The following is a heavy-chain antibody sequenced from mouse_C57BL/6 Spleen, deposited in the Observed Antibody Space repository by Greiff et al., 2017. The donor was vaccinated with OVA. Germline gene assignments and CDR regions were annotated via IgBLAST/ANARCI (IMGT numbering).Heavy chain of an antibody. J-gene: IGHJ3*01. Sequence: VQLQQSGAELVRPGTSVKMSCKASGYTFTNYWIGWAKQRPGHGLEWIGDIYPGGGYTNYNEKFKGKATLTADKSSRTAYMQFSSLTSEASAIYYCARGDYYGRSPFGYWGQGTLVTVSA. V-gene: IGHV1-63*01. D-gene: IGHD1-1*01. CDR3: ARGDYYGRSPFGY. CDR2: IYPGGGYT. CDR1: GYTFTNYW.